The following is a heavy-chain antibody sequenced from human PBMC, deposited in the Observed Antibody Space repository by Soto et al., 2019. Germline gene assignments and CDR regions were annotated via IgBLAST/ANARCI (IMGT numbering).Heavy chain of an antibody. CDR3: ARRYGGTFDY. CDR1: GGSISSYY. CDR2: IYYSGST. Sequence: QVQLQESGPGLVKPSETLSLTCTVSGGSISSYYWSWIRQPPGKGLEWIGYIYYSGSTNYNPSLKSRDTISVDTSKNQFSLKLSSVTAADTAVYYCARRYGGTFDYWGQGPLVTVSS. D-gene: IGHD2-15*01. J-gene: IGHJ4*02. V-gene: IGHV4-59*08.